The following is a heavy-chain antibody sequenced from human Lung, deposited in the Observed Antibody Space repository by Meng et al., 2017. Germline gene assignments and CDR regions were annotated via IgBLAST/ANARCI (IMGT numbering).Heavy chain of an antibody. Sequence: QGQLQEWGAGLLKPSETLSLPGVVPGGSFSDYYWSWIRQPPGKGLEWIGEINHSGSTNYNPSLESRATISVDTSQNNLSLKLSSVTAADSAVYYCARGPTTMAHDFDYWGQGTLVTVSS. V-gene: IGHV4-34*01. J-gene: IGHJ4*02. CDR1: GGSFSDYY. D-gene: IGHD4-11*01. CDR3: ARGPTTMAHDFDY. CDR2: INHSGST.